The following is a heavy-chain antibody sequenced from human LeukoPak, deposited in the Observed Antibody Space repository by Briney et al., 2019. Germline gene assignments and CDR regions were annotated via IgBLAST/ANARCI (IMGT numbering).Heavy chain of an antibody. CDR2: IYHSGST. J-gene: IGHJ4*02. V-gene: IGHV4-30-2*01. D-gene: IGHD3-22*01. Sequence: SQTLSLTCAVSGGSISSGGYSWSWIRQPPGKGLEWIGYIYHSGSTYYNPSLKSRVTISVDRSKNQFSLKLSSVTAADTAVYYCARGPYYYDSSGYYYGGFDYWGQETLVTVSS. CDR1: GGSISSGGYS. CDR3: ARGPYYYDSSGYYYGGFDY.